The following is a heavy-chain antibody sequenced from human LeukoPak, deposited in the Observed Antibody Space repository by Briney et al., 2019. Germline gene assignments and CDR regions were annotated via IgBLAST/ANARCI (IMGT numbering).Heavy chain of an antibody. Sequence: RTGGSLRLSCTASGFSFSSYWMSWVRQAPGEGLEWVATIRKDGSEEYYVDSVRGRFTLSRDNARNSLYLQMNSLRAEDTAVYYCARIAGAVSGWSHDGFDVWGLGTMVTVSS. V-gene: IGHV3-7*01. D-gene: IGHD6-19*01. J-gene: IGHJ3*01. CDR1: GFSFSSYW. CDR2: IRKDGSEE. CDR3: ARIAGAVSGWSHDGFDV.